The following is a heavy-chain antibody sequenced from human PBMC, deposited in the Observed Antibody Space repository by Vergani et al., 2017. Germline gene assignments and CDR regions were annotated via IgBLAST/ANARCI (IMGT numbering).Heavy chain of an antibody. V-gene: IGHV3-23*01. CDR2: ISGSGGST. CDR1: GFTFSSYA. Sequence: EVQLLESGGGLVQPGGSLRLSCAASGFTFSSYAMSWVRQAPGKGLEWVSAISGSGGSTYYADSVKGRFTISRDNSKNTLYLQMNSLRAEDTAVYYCARRSETPMVRGVIIYGMDVWGQGTTVTVSS. D-gene: IGHD3-10*01. CDR3: ARRSETPMVRGVIIYGMDV. J-gene: IGHJ6*02.